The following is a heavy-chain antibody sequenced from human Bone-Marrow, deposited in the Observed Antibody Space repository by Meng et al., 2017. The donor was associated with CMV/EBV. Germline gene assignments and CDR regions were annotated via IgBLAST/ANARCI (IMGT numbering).Heavy chain of an antibody. J-gene: IGHJ4*02. Sequence: GESLKISCAVSGFSFNDYGMHWVRQAPGKGLEWVTFITYDGSNTYYADSVKGRFTISRDNSKNTLYLQMNSLRDEDTAVYYCARAMIIAARALDFWGQGTLVTVPQ. CDR3: ARAMIIAARALDF. D-gene: IGHD6-6*01. V-gene: IGHV3-30*03. CDR1: GFSFNDYG. CDR2: ITYDGSNT.